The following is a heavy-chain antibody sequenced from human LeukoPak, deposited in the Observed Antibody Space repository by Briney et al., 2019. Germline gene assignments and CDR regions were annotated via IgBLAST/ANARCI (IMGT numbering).Heavy chain of an antibody. CDR1: GGSISSYY. J-gene: IGHJ4*02. CDR3: ARSVMFGRRATATPLDY. Sequence: SETLSLTCTVSGGSISSYYWSWIRQPPGKGLEWIGYIYYSGSTNYNPSLKSRVTISVDTSKNQFSLKLSSVTAADTAVYYCARSVMFGRRATATPLDYWGQGTLVTVSS. CDR2: IYYSGST. D-gene: IGHD2-15*01. V-gene: IGHV4-59*12.